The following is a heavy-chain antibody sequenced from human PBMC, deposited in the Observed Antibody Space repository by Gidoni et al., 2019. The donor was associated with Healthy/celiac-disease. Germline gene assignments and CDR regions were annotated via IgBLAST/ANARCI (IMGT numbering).Heavy chain of an antibody. J-gene: IGHJ6*02. V-gene: IGHV4-39*01. Sequence: DGLEWIGSIYYSGSTYYNPSLKSRVTISVDTSKNQFSLKLSSVTAADTAVYYCARRDYYYGMDVWGQGTTVTVSS. CDR2: IYYSGST. CDR3: ARRDYYYGMDV.